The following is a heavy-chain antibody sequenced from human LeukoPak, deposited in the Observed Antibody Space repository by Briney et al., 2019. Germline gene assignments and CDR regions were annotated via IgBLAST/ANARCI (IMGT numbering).Heavy chain of an antibody. Sequence: GGSLRLSCAASGFTISSYGMHWVRQAPGKGLEWVAVISYDGSNKYYADSVKGRFTISRDNSKNTLYLQMNSLRAEDTAVYYCAKEATRSTYYYYYGMDVWGQGTTVTVSS. CDR3: AKEATRSTYYYYYGMDV. CDR2: ISYDGSNK. CDR1: GFTISSYG. J-gene: IGHJ6*02. V-gene: IGHV3-30*18. D-gene: IGHD1-26*01.